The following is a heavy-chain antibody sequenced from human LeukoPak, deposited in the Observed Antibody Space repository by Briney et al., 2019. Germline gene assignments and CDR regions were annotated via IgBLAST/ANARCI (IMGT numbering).Heavy chain of an antibody. V-gene: IGHV3-11*03. J-gene: IGHJ6*02. D-gene: IGHD2-2*01. CDR3: ARLLGDCSTTRCYSGHGMDV. CDR1: GFTFSDYY. CDR2: ISGISSHT. Sequence: GGSLRLSCAASGFTFSDYYMSWIRQAPGKGLEWVSYISGISSHTDFADSVKGRFTISRDNAKNLLYLQLSSLRAEDTAVYYCARLLGDCSTTRCYSGHGMDVWGQGTTVIVSS.